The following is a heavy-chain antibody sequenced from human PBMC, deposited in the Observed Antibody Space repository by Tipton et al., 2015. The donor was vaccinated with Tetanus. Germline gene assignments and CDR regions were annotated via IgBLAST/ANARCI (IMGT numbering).Heavy chain of an antibody. CDR3: ARAHCTDGVCNFDF. V-gene: IGHV5-51*01. J-gene: IGHJ4*02. CDR2: IYPGDSDT. CDR1: GYIFNNYW. Sequence: MQLVQSGGEVKKPGESLKISCKGSGYIFNNYWIGWVRQKPGNGLEWMGIIYPGDSDTRYSPSFQGQVTISVDKSINTAYLQWSSLKASDTSMFYCARAHCTDGVCNFDFWGQGALVTVAS. D-gene: IGHD2-8*01.